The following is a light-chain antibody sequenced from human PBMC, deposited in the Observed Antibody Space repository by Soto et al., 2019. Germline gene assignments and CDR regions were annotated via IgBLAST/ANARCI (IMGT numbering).Light chain of an antibody. Sequence: QSVLTQPPSVSAAPGQKVTISCSGSSSNIGAGYDVHWYQQLPGTAPKLLIYGNSNRPSGVPDRFSGSKSGTSASLAITGLQAEDEADYYCQSYDSSLRGAVFGGGTKLTVL. CDR2: GNS. V-gene: IGLV1-40*01. CDR1: SSNIGAGYD. J-gene: IGLJ3*02. CDR3: QSYDSSLRGAV.